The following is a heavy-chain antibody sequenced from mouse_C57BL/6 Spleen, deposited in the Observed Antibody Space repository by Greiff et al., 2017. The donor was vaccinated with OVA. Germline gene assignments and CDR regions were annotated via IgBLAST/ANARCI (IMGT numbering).Heavy chain of an antibody. CDR2: ISYDGSN. CDR3: AREADGYYAWCAY. J-gene: IGHJ3*01. V-gene: IGHV3-6*01. D-gene: IGHD2-3*01. Sequence: EVHLVESGPGLVKPSQSLSLTCSVSGYSITSGYYWYWIRPLPGNNLVWLGYISYDGSNNYNPYLKNQISITRDTSKNQLVRKLNSVTTEDTATYYCAREADGYYAWCAYWGQGTLVTVSA. CDR1: GYSITSGYY.